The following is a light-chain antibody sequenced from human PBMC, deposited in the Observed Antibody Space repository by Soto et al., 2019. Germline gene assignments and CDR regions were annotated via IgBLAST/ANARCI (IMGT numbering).Light chain of an antibody. Sequence: DIQMTQSPSSLSVSAGDGVTITCLASQSISNYLNWYQQKPGKAPKLLVYAASRLQSGVPSRFSGSGSGTDFTLTISSLQPEDFATYYCQQSYSNPYTFGQGTKLEIK. V-gene: IGKV1-39*01. CDR3: QQSYSNPYT. CDR1: QSISNY. J-gene: IGKJ2*01. CDR2: AAS.